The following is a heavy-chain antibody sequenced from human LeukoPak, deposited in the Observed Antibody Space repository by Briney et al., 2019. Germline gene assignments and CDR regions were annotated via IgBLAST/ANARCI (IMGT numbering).Heavy chain of an antibody. CDR2: IYYSGST. J-gene: IGHJ4*02. Sequence: PSETLSLTCTVSGDSISSSSYYWGWIRQPPGKGLEWIGSIYYSGSTYYNPSLKSRVTISVDTSKNQFSLKLSSVTAADTAVYYCARTLYSSGWLYYFDYWGQGTLVTVSS. CDR3: ARTLYSSGWLYYFDY. V-gene: IGHV4-39*01. CDR1: GDSISSSSYY. D-gene: IGHD6-19*01.